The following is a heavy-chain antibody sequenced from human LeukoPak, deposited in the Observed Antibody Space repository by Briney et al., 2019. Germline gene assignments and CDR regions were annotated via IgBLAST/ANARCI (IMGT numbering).Heavy chain of an antibody. CDR2: IYSGGST. D-gene: IGHD4-11*01. V-gene: IGHV3-53*04. CDR3: ARDRPDSNYGGDYYYYGMDV. Sequence: GGSLRLSCAASGFTVSSNYMSWVRQAPGKGLEWVSVIYSGGSTYYADSVKGRFTNSRHNSKNTLYLQMNSLRAEDTAVYYCARDRPDSNYGGDYYYYGMDVWGQGTTVTVSS. J-gene: IGHJ6*02. CDR1: GFTVSSNY.